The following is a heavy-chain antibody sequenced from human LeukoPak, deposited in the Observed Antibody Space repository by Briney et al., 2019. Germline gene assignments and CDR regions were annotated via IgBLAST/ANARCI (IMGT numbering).Heavy chain of an antibody. CDR3: IRDIPHAY. CDR1: GFTLSTSW. Sequence: GRSLTLSCAASGFTLSTSWVHWVSQPPREGMVWVSCINSNANSYADSVKRRFTIFRDNAKNSVYMQRNRLRAEDTAVYCCIRDIPHAYWGQGTLVTVSS. CDR2: INSNANS. J-gene: IGHJ4*02. D-gene: IGHD2-21*01. V-gene: IGHV3-74*01.